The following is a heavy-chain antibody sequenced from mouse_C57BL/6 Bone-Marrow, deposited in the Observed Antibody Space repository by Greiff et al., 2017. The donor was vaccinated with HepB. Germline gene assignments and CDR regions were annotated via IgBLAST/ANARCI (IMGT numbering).Heavy chain of an antibody. J-gene: IGHJ4*01. CDR3: VRHYYGSSWDLYAMDY. Sequence: EVQLVESGGGLVQPKGSLKLSCAASGFSFNTYAMNWVRQAPGKGLEWVARIRSKSNNYATYYADSVKDRFTISRDDSESMLYLQMNNLKTDDTAMYYCVRHYYGSSWDLYAMDYWGQGTSVTVSS. CDR2: IRSKSNNYAT. V-gene: IGHV10-1*01. CDR1: GFSFNTYA. D-gene: IGHD1-1*01.